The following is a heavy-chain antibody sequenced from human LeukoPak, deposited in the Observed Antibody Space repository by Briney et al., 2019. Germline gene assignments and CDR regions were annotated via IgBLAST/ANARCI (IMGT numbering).Heavy chain of an antibody. CDR2: MSSSGSTI. CDR3: AREAVYSGYDFGDYYYYGMDV. V-gene: IGHV3-11*01. Sequence: GGSLRLSCAASGFTFSDDYMSWIRQAPGKGLEWVSYMSSSGSTIYYADSVKGRFTISRDNAKNSLYLQMNSPRAEDTAVYYCAREAVYSGYDFGDYYYYGMDVWGQGTTVTVSS. D-gene: IGHD5-12*01. CDR1: GFTFSDDY. J-gene: IGHJ6*02.